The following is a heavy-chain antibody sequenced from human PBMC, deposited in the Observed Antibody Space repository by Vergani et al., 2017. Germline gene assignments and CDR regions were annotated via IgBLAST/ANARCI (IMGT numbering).Heavy chain of an antibody. Sequence: QVQLVESGGGVVQPGGSLRLSCAASGFTFSSYGMHWVRQAPGKGLEWVAVIWYDGSNKYYADSVKGRFTISRDNSKNTLYLQMNSLRAEDTAVYYCARGEWSTSPYYYYMDVWGKGTTVTVSS. CDR2: IWYDGSNK. CDR1: GFTFSSYG. CDR3: ARGEWSTSPYYYYMDV. V-gene: IGHV3-33*01. J-gene: IGHJ6*03. D-gene: IGHD2-2*01.